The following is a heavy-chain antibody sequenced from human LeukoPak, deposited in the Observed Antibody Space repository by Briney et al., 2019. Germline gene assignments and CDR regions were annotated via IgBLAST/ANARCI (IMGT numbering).Heavy chain of an antibody. CDR2: ISYDGDNE. J-gene: IGHJ3*01. Sequence: GGSLRLSCAASGFTFSNFAMHWVRQAPGKGLEWVAVISYDGDNEYYADSVKGQFTISRDNSKDTLYLQLNSLRAEDTAVYYCAREGSGRTAYNDGLDVWGQGTMVTVSS. CDR1: GFTFSNFA. CDR3: AREGSGRTAYNDGLDV. D-gene: IGHD3-10*01. V-gene: IGHV3-30*14.